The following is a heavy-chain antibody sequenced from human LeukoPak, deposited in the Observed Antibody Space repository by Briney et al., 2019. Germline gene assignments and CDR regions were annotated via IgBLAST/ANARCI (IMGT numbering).Heavy chain of an antibody. CDR2: MNPNSGNT. V-gene: IGHV1-8*01. Sequence: ASVTVSCKASGYTFTSYDIHWVRQAPGQGLAWMGWMNPNSGNTGYAQKFQGRVTMTRNTSISTAYMELSSLRSEDTAVYYCARGPFLEWLLSWGQGTLVTVSS. J-gene: IGHJ4*02. CDR1: GYTFTSYD. D-gene: IGHD3-3*02. CDR3: ARGPFLEWLLS.